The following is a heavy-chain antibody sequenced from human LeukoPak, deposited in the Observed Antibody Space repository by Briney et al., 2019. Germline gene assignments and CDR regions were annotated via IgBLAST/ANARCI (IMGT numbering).Heavy chain of an antibody. J-gene: IGHJ4*02. CDR2: ISYDGSNK. Sequence: GGSLRLSCAASGFTFSSYAMHWVRQAPGKGLEWVAVISYDGSNKYYADSVKGRFTISRGNSKNTLYLQMNSLRAEDTAVYYCARVSRMRWELLYFDYWGQGILVTVSS. CDR1: GFTFSSYA. D-gene: IGHD1-26*01. CDR3: ARVSRMRWELLYFDY. V-gene: IGHV3-30*04.